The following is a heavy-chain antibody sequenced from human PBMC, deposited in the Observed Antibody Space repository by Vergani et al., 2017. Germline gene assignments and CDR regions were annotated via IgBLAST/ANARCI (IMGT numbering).Heavy chain of an antibody. CDR2: ISSSGRT. Sequence: QVQLQESGPGLFNPSQPLSLTCTVSGGSISSGDYYWSWIRQPPGKGLEWIGYISSSGRTYYNPSLKSRVTISVDTSKNQFSLKLSSVTAADTAVYYCARERWGSWFDPWGQGTLVTVSS. V-gene: IGHV4-30-4*01. D-gene: IGHD3-16*01. CDR1: GGSISSGDYY. CDR3: ARERWGSWFDP. J-gene: IGHJ5*02.